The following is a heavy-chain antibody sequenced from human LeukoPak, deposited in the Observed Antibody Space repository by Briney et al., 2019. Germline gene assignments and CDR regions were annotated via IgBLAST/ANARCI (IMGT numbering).Heavy chain of an antibody. V-gene: IGHV3-21*01. CDR2: SISISSNI. J-gene: IGHJ4*02. CDR1: VFTFRSYS. Sequence: GGSLSLSCAPSVFTFRSYSMKWVRQAPGKGVEWVSSSISISSNIYDAATVKGRFTISRDNAKNSLYLQMYSLRAEETAVYYCARDEYSSGWYLFDYWGQGTLVTVSS. D-gene: IGHD6-19*01. CDR3: ARDEYSSGWYLFDY.